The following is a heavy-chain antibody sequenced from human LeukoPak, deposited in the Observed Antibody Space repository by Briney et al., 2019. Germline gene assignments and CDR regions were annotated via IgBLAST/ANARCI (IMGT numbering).Heavy chain of an antibody. CDR3: AKGDYGGEGAFDI. Sequence: GGSLRLSCAASGFTFRSYAMNWVRQAPGKGMEWVSAISGSGGSTYYADSVKGRFTISRDNSKNTLYLQMNSLRAEDTAVYYCAKGDYGGEGAFDIWGQGTMVTVSS. V-gene: IGHV3-23*01. J-gene: IGHJ3*02. CDR2: ISGSGGST. D-gene: IGHD4-23*01. CDR1: GFTFRSYA.